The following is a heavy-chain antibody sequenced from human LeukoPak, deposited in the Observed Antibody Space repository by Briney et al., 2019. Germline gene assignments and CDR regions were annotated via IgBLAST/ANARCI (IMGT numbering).Heavy chain of an antibody. Sequence: GGSLRLSCAASGFTFSSSGMHWVRQAPGKGLEWVANIKQDGSEKYYVDSVKGRFTISRDNAKNSLYLQMNSLRAEDMALYYCAKDMGEMATPGSYFDYWGQGTLVTVSS. CDR2: IKQDGSEK. D-gene: IGHD5-24*01. V-gene: IGHV3-7*03. J-gene: IGHJ4*02. CDR3: AKDMGEMATPGSYFDY. CDR1: GFTFSSSG.